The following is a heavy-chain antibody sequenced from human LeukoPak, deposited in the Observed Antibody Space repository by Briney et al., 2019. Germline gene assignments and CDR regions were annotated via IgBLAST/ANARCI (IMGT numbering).Heavy chain of an antibody. CDR3: ARDSYRALEY. V-gene: IGHV3-7*01. J-gene: IGHJ4*02. Sequence: GGSLTLSCAASGFTFSSHWMNWVRQAPGKGLEWVAHIRQDGSEKYCVDSVRGRFTISRDNAKNSLYLHMHSLRGEDTAVYYCARDSYRALEYWGQGALVTVTS. CDR1: GFTFSSHW. CDR2: IRQDGSEK. D-gene: IGHD1-14*01.